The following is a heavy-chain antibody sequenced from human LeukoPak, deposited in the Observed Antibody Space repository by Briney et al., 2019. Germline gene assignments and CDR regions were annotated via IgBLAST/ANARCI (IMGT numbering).Heavy chain of an antibody. Sequence: PGRSLRLSCAASGFTFSSYGMHWVRQAPGKGLEWVAVISYDGSNKYYADSVKGRFTISRDNSKNTLYLQMNSLRAEDTAVYYCATGYYYDSSGYYYPFDDYWGQGTLVTVSS. J-gene: IGHJ4*02. CDR3: ATGYYYDSSGYYYPFDDY. CDR2: ISYDGSNK. CDR1: GFTFSSYG. V-gene: IGHV3-30*03. D-gene: IGHD3-22*01.